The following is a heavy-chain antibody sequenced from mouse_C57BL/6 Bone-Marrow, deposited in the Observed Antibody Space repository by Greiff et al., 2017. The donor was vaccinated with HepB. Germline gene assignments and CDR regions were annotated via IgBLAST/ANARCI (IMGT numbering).Heavy chain of an antibody. D-gene: IGHD1-1*01. CDR2: INPSTGGT. CDR1: GYSFTGYY. V-gene: IGHV1-42*01. J-gene: IGHJ4*01. Sequence: EVKLQESGPELVKPGASVKISCKASGYSFTGYYMNWVKQSPEKSLEWIGEINPSTGGTTYNQKFKAKATLTVDKSSSTAYMQLKSLTSEDSAVYYCARGEGTNGSRMVDYWGQGTSVTVSS. CDR3: ARGEGTNGSRMVDY.